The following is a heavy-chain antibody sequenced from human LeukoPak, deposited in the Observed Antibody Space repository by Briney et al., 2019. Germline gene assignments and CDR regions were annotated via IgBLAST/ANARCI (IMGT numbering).Heavy chain of an antibody. J-gene: IGHJ6*02. CDR2: ISASGNT. D-gene: IGHD2-21*02. CDR3: GRNEFGDTIFGMDV. Sequence: SETLSLTCTVSGGSISSDYWSWIRQSAGRGLEWIGRISASGNTNYNPSLKSRVTMSIDTSKNQFSLKLTSVTAADTAVYYCGRNEFGDTIFGMDVWGQGTTVTVSS. V-gene: IGHV4-4*07. CDR1: GGSISSDY.